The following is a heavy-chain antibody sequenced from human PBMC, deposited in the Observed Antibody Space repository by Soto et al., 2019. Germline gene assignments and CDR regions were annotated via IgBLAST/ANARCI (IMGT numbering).Heavy chain of an antibody. CDR2: ISGSGGST. D-gene: IGHD3-16*01. J-gene: IGHJ6*03. V-gene: IGHV3-23*01. CDR3: AKGWGYGRYYYYYMDV. Sequence: GGSLRLSCAASGFTFSSYAMSWVRQAPGKGLEWVSAISGSGGSTYYADSVKGRFTISRDNSKNTLYLQMNSLRAEDTAVYYCAKGWGYGRYYYYYMDVWGKGTTVTVSS. CDR1: GFTFSSYA.